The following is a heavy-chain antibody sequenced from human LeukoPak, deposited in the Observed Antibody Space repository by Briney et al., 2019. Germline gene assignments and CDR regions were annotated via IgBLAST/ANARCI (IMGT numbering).Heavy chain of an antibody. CDR2: ISGNGGNT. Sequence: GGSLRLSCAASGFTFSPYAMNWVRQAPGKGLEWVSTISGNGGNTYYADSVKGRFTISRDNSKDTLYLLMNSLRAEDTAIYYCAKMFCSTTSCEYFDYWGQGTLVTVSS. V-gene: IGHV3-23*01. J-gene: IGHJ4*02. D-gene: IGHD2-2*01. CDR3: AKMFCSTTSCEYFDY. CDR1: GFTFSPYA.